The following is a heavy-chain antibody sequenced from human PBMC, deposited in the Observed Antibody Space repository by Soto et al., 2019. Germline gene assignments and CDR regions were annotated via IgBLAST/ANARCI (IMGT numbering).Heavy chain of an antibody. CDR2: IYYSGST. CDR1: GGSISSGGYY. V-gene: IGHV4-31*03. CDR3: ARVPHLDVYYYYYMDV. J-gene: IGHJ6*03. Sequence: SETLSLTCTVSGGSISSGGYYWSWIRQHPGKGLEWIGYIYYSGSTYYNPSLKSRVTISVDTSKNQFSLKLSSVTAADTAVYYCARVPHLDVYYYYYMDVWGQGTSVTVSS.